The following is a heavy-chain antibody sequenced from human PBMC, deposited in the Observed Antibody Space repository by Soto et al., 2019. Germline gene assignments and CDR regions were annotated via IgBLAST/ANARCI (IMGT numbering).Heavy chain of an antibody. Sequence: QITLKESGPTLVTPTQTLTLTCSFSGFSVTTTGVGVGWIRQPPGKAPEWLALIYWDDDKRDSPSLRRRLTITKDSSRNQVVLTMTNMVPVDTATYHCAHSRCGVGECDPRFDYWGQGTLVTVSS. CDR2: IYWDDDK. J-gene: IGHJ4*02. D-gene: IGHD2-21*01. V-gene: IGHV2-5*02. CDR1: GFSVTTTGVG. CDR3: AHSRCGVGECDPRFDY.